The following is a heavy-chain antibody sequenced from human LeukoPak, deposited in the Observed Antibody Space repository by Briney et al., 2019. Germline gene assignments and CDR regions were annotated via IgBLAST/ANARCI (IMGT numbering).Heavy chain of an antibody. CDR1: GGSISSSSYY. D-gene: IGHD3-10*01. J-gene: IGHJ3*02. V-gene: IGHV4-39*01. CDR3: ARLTPSGLGNAFDI. Sequence: SETLSLTCTVSGGSISSSSYYWGWIRQPPGKGLEWIGSIYYSGSTYYNPSLKSRVTISVDTSKNQFSLKLSSVTAADTAVYYCARLTPSGLGNAFDIWGQGTMVTVSS. CDR2: IYYSGST.